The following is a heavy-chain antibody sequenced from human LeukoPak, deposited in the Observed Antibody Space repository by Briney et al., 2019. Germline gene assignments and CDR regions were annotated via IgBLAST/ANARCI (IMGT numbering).Heavy chain of an antibody. Sequence: PGGSLRLSCAASGFTFSTYGTHWVCQAPGKGLEWVAVIAYDGKTTYYANSVKGRFTISRDNSKNTLYLQMNSLRAEDTAVYYCARDLHYDFWSGYSSFDYWGQGTLVTVSS. CDR1: GFTFSTYG. CDR3: ARDLHYDFWSGYSSFDY. CDR2: IAYDGKTT. D-gene: IGHD3-3*01. V-gene: IGHV3-30*03. J-gene: IGHJ4*02.